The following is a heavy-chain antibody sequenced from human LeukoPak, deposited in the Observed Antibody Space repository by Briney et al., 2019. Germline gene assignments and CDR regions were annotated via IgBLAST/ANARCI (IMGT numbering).Heavy chain of an antibody. CDR2: ISSDTSII. J-gene: IGHJ4*02. CDR1: GFTFSDYY. CDR3: ANTEYQRLGTDY. Sequence: GGSLRLSCAASGFTFSDYYMSWLRQAPGKRLEWVSYISSDTSIIYYADSVKGRFTISRDNAKNSLYLQMNSLRTDDTAVYYCANTEYQRLGTDYWGQGTLVTVSS. V-gene: IGHV3-11*04. D-gene: IGHD6-25*01.